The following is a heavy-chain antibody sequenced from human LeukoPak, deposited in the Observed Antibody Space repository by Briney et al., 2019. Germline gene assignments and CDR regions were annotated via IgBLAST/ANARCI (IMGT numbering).Heavy chain of an antibody. CDR2: IYTSEST. D-gene: IGHD2-2*01. V-gene: IGHV4-61*02. CDR3: LAMPLKAFDI. CDR1: GGSISSSSYY. J-gene: IGHJ3*02. Sequence: SETLSLTCTVSGGSISSSSYYWSWIRQPAGKGLEWIGRIYTSESTNYNPSLKSRVTMSVDTSKNQFSLKLSSVTAADTAVYHCLAMPLKAFDIWGQGTMVTVSS.